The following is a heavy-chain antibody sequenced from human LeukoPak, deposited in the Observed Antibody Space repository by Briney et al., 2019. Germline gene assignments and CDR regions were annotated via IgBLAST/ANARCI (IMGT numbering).Heavy chain of an antibody. V-gene: IGHV1-18*01. CDR3: ARDPGDSSGYYYALSDY. Sequence: ASVKVSCKASGYTFTSYGISWVRQAPGQGLEWMGWISAYNGNTKYAQKLQGRVTMTTDTSTSTAYMELRSLRSDDTAVYYCARDPGDSSGYYYALSDYWGQGTLVTVSS. CDR2: ISAYNGNT. D-gene: IGHD3-22*01. J-gene: IGHJ4*02. CDR1: GYTFTSYG.